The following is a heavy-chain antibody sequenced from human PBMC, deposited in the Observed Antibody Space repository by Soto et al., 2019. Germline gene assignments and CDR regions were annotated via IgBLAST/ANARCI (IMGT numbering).Heavy chain of an antibody. Sequence: GRSLRLSCEVSGVTCSSYGMHWVRRAPGKGPEWVALISNAGSDKYYADSVKGRFTVSGDNSKNPLYLQMNSLRVEDTAVYYCVKPGHLGYIDVEPYYFDDWGQGAQVTGSS. CDR2: ISNAGSDK. D-gene: IGHD5-18*01. J-gene: IGHJ4*02. CDR1: GVTCSSYG. CDR3: VKPGHLGYIDVEPYYFDD. V-gene: IGHV3-30*18.